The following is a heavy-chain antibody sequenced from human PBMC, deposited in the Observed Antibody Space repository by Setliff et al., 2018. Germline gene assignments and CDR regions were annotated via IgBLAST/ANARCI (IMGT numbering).Heavy chain of an antibody. CDR1: GSSFSSYT. J-gene: IGHJ4*02. D-gene: IGHD3-22*01. Sequence: SVKVSCKASGSSFSSYTISWVRQAPGQGLEWMGRFIPMEGRADYAQNFQGRVTIIADKSTSTVYMELSSLRSEDTAVYYCARDDSRGYHTTYFDYWGQGTLVTVSS. V-gene: IGHV1-69*08. CDR3: ARDDSRGYHTTYFDY. CDR2: FIPMEGRA.